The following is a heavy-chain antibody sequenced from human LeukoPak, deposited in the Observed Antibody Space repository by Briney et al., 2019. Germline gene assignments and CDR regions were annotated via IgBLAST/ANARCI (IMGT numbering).Heavy chain of an antibody. CDR3: RTGYTSDWYRPDY. J-gene: IGHJ4*02. CDR1: GFSFSSFS. CDR2: ITGRDGRA. V-gene: IGHV3-23*01. D-gene: IGHD6-19*01. Sequence: GGSLRLSCAASGFSFSSFSMSWVRQAPGHGLEWVSGITGRDGRAYYADSVKGRFTISRDNSESMLYLQMNTLRVEDTAVYYCRTGYTSDWYRPDYWGQGTLVTVSS.